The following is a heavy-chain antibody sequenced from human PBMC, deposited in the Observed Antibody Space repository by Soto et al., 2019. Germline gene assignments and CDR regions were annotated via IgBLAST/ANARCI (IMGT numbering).Heavy chain of an antibody. Sequence: EVQLVESGGGLVKPGGSLRLSCAASGFTFSSYSMNWVRQAPGKGLEWVSSISSSSSYIYYADSVKGRFTISRDNAKNSLYLQMNSLRAEVTAVYYCARDGEKYYYYYYMDVWVKGTTVTVSS. J-gene: IGHJ6*03. CDR2: ISSSSSYI. CDR3: ARDGEKYYYYYYMDV. CDR1: GFTFSSYS. V-gene: IGHV3-21*01. D-gene: IGHD3-10*01.